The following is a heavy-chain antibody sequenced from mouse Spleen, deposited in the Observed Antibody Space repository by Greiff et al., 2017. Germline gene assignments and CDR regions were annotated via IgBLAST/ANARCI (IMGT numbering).Heavy chain of an antibody. J-gene: IGHJ3*01. CDR3: AGTGTHWFAY. D-gene: IGHD4-1*01. V-gene: IGHV1-82*01. CDR1: GYAFSSSW. Sequence: QVQLQQSGPELVKPGASVKISCKASGYAFSSSWMNWVKQRPGKGLEWIGRIYPGDGDTNYNGKFKGKATLTADKSSSTAYMQLSSLTSEDSAVYFCAGTGTHWFAYWGQGTLVTVSA. CDR2: IYPGDGDT.